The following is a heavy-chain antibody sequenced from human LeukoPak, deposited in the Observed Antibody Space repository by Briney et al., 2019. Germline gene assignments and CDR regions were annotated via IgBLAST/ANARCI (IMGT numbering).Heavy chain of an antibody. J-gene: IGHJ4*02. CDR3: ARDLDHDYGDSSVGFEFG. CDR1: GFTFSSYS. D-gene: IGHD4-17*01. Sequence: GGSLRLSCAASGFTFSSYSMNWVRQAPGKGLEWVSSISSSSSYIYYADSVKGRFTISRDNAKNSLYLQMNSLRAEDTAVYYCARDLDHDYGDSSVGFEFGWGQGTLVTVSS. V-gene: IGHV3-21*01. CDR2: ISSSSSYI.